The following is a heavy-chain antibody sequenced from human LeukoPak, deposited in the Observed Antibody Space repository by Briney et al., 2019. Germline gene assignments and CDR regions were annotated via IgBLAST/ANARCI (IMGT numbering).Heavy chain of an antibody. J-gene: IGHJ5*02. V-gene: IGHV4-39*01. CDR2: IYYSGST. Sequence: SETLSLTCTVSGGSISSSSYYWGWIRRPPGKGLEWIGSIYYSGSTYYNPSLKSRVTISVDTSKNQFSLKLSSVTAADTAVYYCARRYSSSWYVWSDPWGQGTLVTVSS. CDR1: GGSISSSSYY. CDR3: ARRYSSSWYVWSDP. D-gene: IGHD6-13*01.